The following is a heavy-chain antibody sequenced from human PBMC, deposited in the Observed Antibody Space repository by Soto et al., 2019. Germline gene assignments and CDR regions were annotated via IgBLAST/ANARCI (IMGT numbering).Heavy chain of an antibody. J-gene: IGHJ4*02. CDR1: GYTFTNYG. Sequence: QIQLVQSEGEVKKPGASVKVSCKTSGYTFTNYGVSWVRQAPGQGLEWMGWLNTYNGNTKYAQKLEGRATMTTDTSASTVYVELRSLRSDDTAVYYCARAQTPAEGDFWGQGTLVTVSS. CDR2: LNTYNGNT. CDR3: ARAQTPAEGDF. V-gene: IGHV1-18*04.